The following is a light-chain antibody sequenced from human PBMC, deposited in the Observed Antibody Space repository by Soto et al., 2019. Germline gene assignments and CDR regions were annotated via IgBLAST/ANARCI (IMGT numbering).Light chain of an antibody. CDR1: QRVSSSY. CDR3: QRYGSSPPFT. CDR2: GAS. V-gene: IGKV3-20*01. J-gene: IGKJ2*01. Sequence: EIVLTQSPGTLSLSPGERATLSCRASQRVSSSYLAWYQQKPGQAHSLLIYGASTRATGIPDRFSGSGSGTDFTLTISRLEPEDFAVYFCQRYGSSPPFTFGQGTKVEI.